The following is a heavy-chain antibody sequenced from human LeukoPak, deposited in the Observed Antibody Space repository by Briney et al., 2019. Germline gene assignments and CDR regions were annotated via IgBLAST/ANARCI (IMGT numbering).Heavy chain of an antibody. CDR2: IYTSGST. CDR3: ARVIRSDAPDAFDI. V-gene: IGHV4-59*10. J-gene: IGHJ3*02. Sequence: PSETLSLTCAVYGGSFSGYYWSWIRQPAGKGLEWIGRIYTSGSTNYNPSLKSRVTMSVDTSKNQFSLKLSSVTAADTAVYYCARVIRSDAPDAFDIWGQGTMVTVSS. D-gene: IGHD2-21*01. CDR1: GGSFSGYY.